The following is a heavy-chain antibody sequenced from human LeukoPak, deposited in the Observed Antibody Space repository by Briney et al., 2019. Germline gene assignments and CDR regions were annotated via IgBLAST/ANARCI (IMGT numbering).Heavy chain of an antibody. D-gene: IGHD1-26*01. CDR1: GGSVSSYY. J-gene: IGHJ4*02. Sequence: PSETLSLTCTVSGGSVSSYYWSWIRQPPGNGLEWIGYIYYSGSTNYNPSLKSRVTISVDTSKNQFSLKLSSVTAADTAVYYCARSYIVGATGFDYWGQGTLVTVSS. CDR3: ARSYIVGATGFDY. V-gene: IGHV4-59*02. CDR2: IYYSGST.